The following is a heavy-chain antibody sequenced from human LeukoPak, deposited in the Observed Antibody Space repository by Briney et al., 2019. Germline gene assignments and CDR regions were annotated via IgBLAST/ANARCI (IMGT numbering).Heavy chain of an antibody. CDR3: ARGFFDTSGYRPAPFDY. V-gene: IGHV4-59*01. CDR1: GGSISSYY. D-gene: IGHD3-22*01. J-gene: IGHJ4*02. CDR2: IYYSGST. Sequence: PSETLSLTCTGSGGSISSYYWSWIRQPPGKGLEWIGYIYYSGSTNYNPSLKSRVTMSVDTSKNQFSLKLNSVTAADTAVYYCARGFFDTSGYRPAPFDYWGQGTLVTVTS.